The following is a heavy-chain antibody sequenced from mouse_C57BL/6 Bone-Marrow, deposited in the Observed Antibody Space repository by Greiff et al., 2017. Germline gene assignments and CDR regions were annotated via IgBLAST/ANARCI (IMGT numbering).Heavy chain of an antibody. D-gene: IGHD1-1*01. CDR1: GYTFTEYT. CDR2: FYPGSGSI. J-gene: IGHJ2*01. CDR3: AREDYYGSSFDY. Sequence: VQLQQSGAELVKPGASVKLSCKASGYTFTEYTIHWVKQRSGQGLEWIGWFYPGSGSIKYNEKFKDKATLTADKSSSTAYMQLSSLTSEDSAVYFCAREDYYGSSFDYWGQGTTLTVSS. V-gene: IGHV1-62-2*01.